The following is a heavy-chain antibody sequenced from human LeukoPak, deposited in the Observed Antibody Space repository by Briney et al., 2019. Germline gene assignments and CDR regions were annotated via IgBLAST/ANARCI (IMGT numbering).Heavy chain of an antibody. Sequence: SETLSLTCTVSGGSISSGGYYWSWIRQHPGKGLEWIGYIYYSGSTNYNPSLKSRVTISVDTSKNQFSLKLSSVTAADTAVYYCAICSTSCYPAITLDYWGQGNLVTDSS. CDR3: AICSTSCYPAITLDY. CDR2: IYYSGST. J-gene: IGHJ4*02. D-gene: IGHD2-2*01. V-gene: IGHV4-31*03. CDR1: GGSISSGGYY.